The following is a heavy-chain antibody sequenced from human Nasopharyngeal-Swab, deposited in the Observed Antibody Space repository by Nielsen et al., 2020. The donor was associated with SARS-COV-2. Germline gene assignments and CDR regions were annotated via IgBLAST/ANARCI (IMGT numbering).Heavy chain of an antibody. Sequence: CEAPGKGLEWVSYISSSSSYTNYADSVKGRFTVSRDNAKNSLYLQLNSLRAEDTAVYYCASEGTYCSGGSCYVYWGQGTLVTVSS. D-gene: IGHD2-15*01. CDR3: ASEGTYCSGGSCYVY. CDR2: ISSSSSYT. J-gene: IGHJ4*02. V-gene: IGHV3-11*06.